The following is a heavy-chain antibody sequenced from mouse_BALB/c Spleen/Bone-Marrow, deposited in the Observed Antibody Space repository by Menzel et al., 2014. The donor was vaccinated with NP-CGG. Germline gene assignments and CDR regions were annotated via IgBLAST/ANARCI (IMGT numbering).Heavy chain of an antibody. CDR2: INPYNDGT. J-gene: IGHJ2*01. V-gene: IGHV1-14*01. CDR3: ARSMIGNYFDC. D-gene: IGHD2-4*01. CDR1: GYTFTSYV. Sequence: EVQLQQSGPELVKPGASVKMSCKASGYTFTSYVMHWVKQKSGQGLEWVGYINPYNDGTKYNEKFKGKATLTSDKSSSTAYMELSSLTSEDSAVYYCARSMIGNYFDCWGQSTTLTVSS.